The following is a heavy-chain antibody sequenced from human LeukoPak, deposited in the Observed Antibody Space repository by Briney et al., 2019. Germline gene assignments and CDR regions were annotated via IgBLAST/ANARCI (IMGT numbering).Heavy chain of an antibody. J-gene: IGHJ4*02. CDR2: ISYDGSNK. CDR3: AKDPQPQRIAVAGTREPPGY. CDR1: RFTFSNYD. V-gene: IGHV3-30*18. Sequence: GRSLRLSCAASRFTFSNYDMHWVRQAPGKGLEWVAVISYDGSNKYYADSVKGRFTISRDNSKNTLYLQMSSLRTEDTAVYYCAKDPQPQRIAVAGTREPPGYWGQGTLVTVSS. D-gene: IGHD6-19*01.